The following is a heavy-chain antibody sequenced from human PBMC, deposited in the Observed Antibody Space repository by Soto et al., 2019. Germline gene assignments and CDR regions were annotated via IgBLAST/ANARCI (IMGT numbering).Heavy chain of an antibody. Sequence: EVQLVESGGDLVQPGGSLRLSCAASGFTFSSYWMHWVRQAPGKGLVWVSRINSDGSSTTYADSVKGRFTISRDNAKNTLYLQMNSLRAEDTAVYYCASLGSIAARPDYWGQGTLVTVSS. V-gene: IGHV3-74*01. CDR2: INSDGSST. CDR1: GFTFSSYW. D-gene: IGHD6-6*01. J-gene: IGHJ4*02. CDR3: ASLGSIAARPDY.